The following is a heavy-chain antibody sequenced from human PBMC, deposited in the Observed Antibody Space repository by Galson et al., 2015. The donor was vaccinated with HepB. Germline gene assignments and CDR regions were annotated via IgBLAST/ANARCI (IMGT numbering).Heavy chain of an antibody. CDR2: ICGSGGTA. CDR3: ANVGSSFGF. D-gene: IGHD1-26*01. V-gene: IGHV3-23*01. Sequence: SLRLSCAASGFTFSNYVMSWVRQAPGKGLEWVAAICGSGGTAWSADSVKGRFTISRDNSKNTLFLQMNSLRAEDTALYYCANVGSSFGFWGRGTLVTVSS. CDR1: GFTFSNYV. J-gene: IGHJ4*01.